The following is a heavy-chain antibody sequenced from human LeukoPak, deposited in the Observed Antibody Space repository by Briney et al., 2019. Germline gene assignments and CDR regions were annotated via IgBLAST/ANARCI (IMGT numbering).Heavy chain of an antibody. CDR1: GGSISSSNW. V-gene: IGHV4-4*02. CDR2: IYHSGST. D-gene: IGHD1-14*01. J-gene: IGHJ6*03. CDR3: ARDPRKTGVFVGSYYYYMDV. Sequence: SGTLSLTCAVSGGSISSSNWWSWVRQPPGKGLEWIGEIYHSGSTNYNPSLKSRVTISVDKSKNQFSLKLSSVTAADTAVYYCARDPRKTGVFVGSYYYYMDVWGKGTTVTVSS.